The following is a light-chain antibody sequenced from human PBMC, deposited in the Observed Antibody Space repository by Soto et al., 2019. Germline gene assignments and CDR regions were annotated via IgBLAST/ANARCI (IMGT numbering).Light chain of an antibody. V-gene: IGLV2-8*01. CDR1: SSDVGGYSY. CDR3: SSYAGSSNV. Sequence: QSELTQPPSASGSPGQSVAISCTGTSSDVGGYSYVSWYQQHPGKAPKLMIYEVNKRPSGVPDRFSGSKSGNTASLTVSGLQAEDEADYYCSSYAGSSNVFGTGTKVTVL. CDR2: EVN. J-gene: IGLJ1*01.